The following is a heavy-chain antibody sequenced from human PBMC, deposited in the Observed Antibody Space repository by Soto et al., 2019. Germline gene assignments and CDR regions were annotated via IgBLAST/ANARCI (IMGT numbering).Heavy chain of an antibody. J-gene: IGHJ4*02. CDR2: IKGDEITT. D-gene: IGHD4-17*01. Sequence: GGSLRLSCAASGFTFINYWIHWVRQAPWKGLVWVSRIKGDEITTNYADSVKGRFTISRDNAKNTVFLQMHSLRAEDTALYYCARGLYGAYGQDFWGQGILVTVSS. CDR1: GFTFINYW. CDR3: ARGLYGAYGQDF. V-gene: IGHV3-74*01.